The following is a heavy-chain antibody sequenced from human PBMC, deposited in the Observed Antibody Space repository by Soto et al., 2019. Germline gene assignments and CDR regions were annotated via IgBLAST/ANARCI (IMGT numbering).Heavy chain of an antibody. CDR1: GFIFRSYG. CDR2: LSHDGSNT. D-gene: IGHD5-12*01. V-gene: IGHV3-30*18. J-gene: IGHJ6*02. Sequence: HPGGSLRLSCAASGFIFRSYGMHWVRQAPGKGLEWVATLSHDGSNTYYADSAKGRFTISRDTSKNILYLQMSNLRTEDTAVYHCAKVRSGGYGATLYGVDVWGQGTTVTVSS. CDR3: AKVRSGGYGATLYGVDV.